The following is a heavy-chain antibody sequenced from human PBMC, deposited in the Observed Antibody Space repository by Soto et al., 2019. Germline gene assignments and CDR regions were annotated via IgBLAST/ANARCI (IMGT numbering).Heavy chain of an antibody. CDR3: AGMPYTSGLRFDP. V-gene: IGHV4-30-2*01. CDR1: GDSYSISTYS. CDR2: IYQSGVT. D-gene: IGHD6-19*01. J-gene: IGHJ5*02. Sequence: SETLSLTCNMSGDSYSISTYSWSWIRQPPGKALQWIGFIYQSGVTSYNPSLARRVSISLDRSNNQCSPKLKSVTAADTAVYFLAGMPYTSGLRFDPWGPGTLVTVSS.